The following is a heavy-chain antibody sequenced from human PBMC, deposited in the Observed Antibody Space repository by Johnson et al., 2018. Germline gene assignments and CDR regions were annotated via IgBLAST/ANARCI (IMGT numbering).Heavy chain of an antibody. CDR1: GFTFSSYG. J-gene: IGHJ6*03. V-gene: IGHV3-30*18. Sequence: QVQLVESGGGVVQPGRSLRLSCAASGFTFSSYGMHWVRQTPGKGLEWVAVISYDGSDEYYADSVKGRFTISRDNSKNTLYLQMNSLRVEDTAVYYCAKDVYRRLRSNYYYMDVWGKGTTVTVSS. CDR2: ISYDGSDE. D-gene: IGHD3-16*01. CDR3: AKDVYRRLRSNYYYMDV.